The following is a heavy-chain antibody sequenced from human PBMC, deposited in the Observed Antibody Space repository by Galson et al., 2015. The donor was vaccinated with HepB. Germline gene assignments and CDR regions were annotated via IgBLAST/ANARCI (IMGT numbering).Heavy chain of an antibody. CDR2: IKQDGSEK. J-gene: IGHJ4*02. CDR3: ARDHLSVGGVEVTEGLY. Sequence: SLRLSCAASGFTFSSYWMSWVRQAPGKGLEWVANIKQDGSEKYYVDSVKGRFTISRDNAENSLSLQMNSLRAEDTAVYYCARDHLSVGGVEVTEGLYWGQGTLVTVSS. CDR1: GFTFSSYW. D-gene: IGHD3-22*01. V-gene: IGHV3-7*01.